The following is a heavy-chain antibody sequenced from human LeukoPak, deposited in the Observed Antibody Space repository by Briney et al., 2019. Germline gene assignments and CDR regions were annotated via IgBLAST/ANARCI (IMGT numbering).Heavy chain of an antibody. D-gene: IGHD3-22*01. CDR2: ITPNADRT. J-gene: IGHJ1*01. CDR1: GFTFGSYG. Sequence: GGSLRLSCAASGFTFGSYGMSWVRQAPGKGLEWVSFITPNADRTSYAGSVEGRFTISRDNPRNTLYMQMNSLRDEDTAIYYCAIMHGYYDGSGYWVQWGQGTLATVSS. CDR3: AIMHGYYDGSGYWVQ. V-gene: IGHV3-23*01.